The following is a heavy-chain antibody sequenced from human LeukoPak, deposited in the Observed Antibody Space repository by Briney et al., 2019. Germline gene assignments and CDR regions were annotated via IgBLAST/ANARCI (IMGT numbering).Heavy chain of an antibody. J-gene: IGHJ6*02. CDR1: GGSISSYY. CDR2: TYYSGST. Sequence: PSETLSLTCTVSGGSISSYYWSWIRQPPGKGLEWIGYTYYSGSTNYNPSLKSRVTISVDTSKNQFSLKLSSVTAADTAVYYCARAYSSSWSGGMDVWGQGTTVTVSS. CDR3: ARAYSSSWSGGMDV. V-gene: IGHV4-59*01. D-gene: IGHD6-13*01.